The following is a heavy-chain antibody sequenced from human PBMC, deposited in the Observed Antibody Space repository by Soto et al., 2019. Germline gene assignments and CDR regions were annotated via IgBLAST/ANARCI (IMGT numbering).Heavy chain of an antibody. V-gene: IGHV5-51*01. CDR1: GFNFPTFW. Sequence: GESLKISCKHSGFNFPTFWIAWVRQMPGKGLEWMGTIYPDDSDTRYSPSFQGQVTISADKSIQTAYLQWGSLKASDSALYYCAKNRPRGTSGYFFDYWGQGTPVTVSS. CDR2: IYPDDSDT. D-gene: IGHD3-16*01. CDR3: AKNRPRGTSGYFFDY. J-gene: IGHJ4*02.